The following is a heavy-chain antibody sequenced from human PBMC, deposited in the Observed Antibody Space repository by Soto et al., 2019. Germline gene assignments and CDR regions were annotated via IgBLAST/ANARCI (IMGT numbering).Heavy chain of an antibody. V-gene: IGHV3-15*01. CDR2: IKSRADGETT. CDR3: TRAPCGAGCFGLNWFDP. J-gene: IGHJ5*02. Sequence: EVQLVESGGGLVKPGESLRLSCVVSGFTFSTAWMTWVRQAPGKGLEWVGRIKSRADGETTEYAAPVKGRFYIFRDDSQNTLYLQMNSLETDDTAVYYCTRAPCGAGCFGLNWFDPWGQGTLVTVSS. CDR1: GFTFSTAW. D-gene: IGHD3-3*01.